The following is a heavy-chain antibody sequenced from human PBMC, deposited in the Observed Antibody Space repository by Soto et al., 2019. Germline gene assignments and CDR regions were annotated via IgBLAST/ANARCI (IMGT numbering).Heavy chain of an antibody. V-gene: IGHV1-2*02. D-gene: IGHD3-9*01. CDR1: GGSFSGQA. Sequence: ASVKVSCKASGGSFSGQAVSWVRQAPGQGFEWMGRISPKSGGTNYAQKFQGRVSMTWDTSLKTAYMELSSLMSEDTAVYYCARPPGYISDWYYFDLWGQGTQVTVSS. CDR2: ISPKSGGT. CDR3: ARPPGYISDWYYFDL. J-gene: IGHJ4*02.